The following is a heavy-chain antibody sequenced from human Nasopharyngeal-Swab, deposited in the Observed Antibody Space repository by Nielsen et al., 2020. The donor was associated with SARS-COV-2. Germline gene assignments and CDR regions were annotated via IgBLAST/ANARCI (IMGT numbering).Heavy chain of an antibody. V-gene: IGHV3-53*04. CDR1: GFTVSSNY. CDR3: AKKLGDTRELYYYYGMDV. J-gene: IGHJ6*02. D-gene: IGHD3-16*01. Sequence: GGSLRLSCAASGFTVSSNYMSWVRQAPGKGLEWVSVIYSGGSTYYADSVKGRFTISRHNSKNTLYLQMNSLRAEDTAVYYCAKKLGDTRELYYYYGMDVWGQGTTVTVSS. CDR2: IYSGGST.